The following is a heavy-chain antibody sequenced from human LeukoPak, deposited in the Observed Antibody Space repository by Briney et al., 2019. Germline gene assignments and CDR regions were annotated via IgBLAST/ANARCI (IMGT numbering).Heavy chain of an antibody. Sequence: ESGGSLRLSCAAPGFIFDNYAIHWVRQAPGKGLEWVSLISGDGGSTFYADSVRGRFTISRDNTRKSLSLQMSSLRSGDTALYYCAKEMGLDIVVVVAATATRTSWGMDVWGQGTTVTVS. D-gene: IGHD2-15*01. J-gene: IGHJ6*02. V-gene: IGHV3-43*02. CDR1: GFIFDNYA. CDR2: ISGDGGST. CDR3: AKEMGLDIVVVVAATATRTSWGMDV.